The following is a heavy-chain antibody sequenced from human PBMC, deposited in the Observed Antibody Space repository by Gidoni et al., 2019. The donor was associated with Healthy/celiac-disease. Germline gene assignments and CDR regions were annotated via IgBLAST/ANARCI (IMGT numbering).Heavy chain of an antibody. Sequence: EVQLLESGGGLVQHGGSLRLSCAASGFTFSSYAMSWVRQAPGRGLEWVSAISGSGGSTYYADSVKGRFTISRDNSQNTLYLQMNSLRAEDTAVYYCAKYPTVTTLDYFDYWGQGTLVTVSS. J-gene: IGHJ4*02. CDR1: GFTFSSYA. CDR2: ISGSGGST. V-gene: IGHV3-23*01. D-gene: IGHD4-17*01. CDR3: AKYPTVTTLDYFDY.